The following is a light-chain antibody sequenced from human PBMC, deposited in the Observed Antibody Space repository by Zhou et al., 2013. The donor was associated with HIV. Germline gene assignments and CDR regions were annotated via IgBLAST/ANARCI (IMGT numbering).Light chain of an antibody. CDR1: QNVFSN. J-gene: IGKJ4*01. CDR3: QQRRNWPPLT. V-gene: IGKV3D-20*02. Sequence: EVVMTQSPSTLSVSPGERVTLSCRASQNVFSNLAWYQQKPGQAPRLLIYGASSRATGIPDRFSGSGSGTDFTLTINRLEPEDFAVYYCQQRRNWPPLTFGGGTKVEMK. CDR2: GAS.